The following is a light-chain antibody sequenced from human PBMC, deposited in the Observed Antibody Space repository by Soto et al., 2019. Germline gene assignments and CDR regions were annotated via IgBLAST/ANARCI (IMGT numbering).Light chain of an antibody. Sequence: EIVLTQYPVTLSLSPGEIATLSCSASQSVSNNYLAWYQQKPGQAPRLLIYGASNRATGIPDRFSGSGSGTDFTLTISRLEPEDFAVYYCQQYGSSGTFGQGTKVDIK. V-gene: IGKV3-20*01. J-gene: IGKJ1*01. CDR3: QQYGSSGT. CDR1: QSVSNNY. CDR2: GAS.